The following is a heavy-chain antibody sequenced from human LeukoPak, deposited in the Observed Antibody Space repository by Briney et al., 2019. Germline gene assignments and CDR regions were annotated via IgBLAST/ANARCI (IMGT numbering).Heavy chain of an antibody. CDR1: GLTFGSYW. CDR3: ARERDGRFFDY. V-gene: IGHV3-7*01. J-gene: IGHJ4*02. CDR2: INQGGSEE. D-gene: IGHD5-24*01. Sequence: PGGSLRLSCVVSGLTFGSYWMSWVRQAPGKGLEWVANINQGGSEEYFEDSVKGRFTISRDNAKNSLHLEMDTLRAEDTAVYYCARERDGRFFDYWGQGTLVTVSS.